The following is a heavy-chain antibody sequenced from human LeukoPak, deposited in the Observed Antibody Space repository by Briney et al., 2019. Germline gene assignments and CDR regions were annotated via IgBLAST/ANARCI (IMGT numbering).Heavy chain of an antibody. CDR1: GGSISSSSYY. V-gene: IGHV4-39*07. CDR3: ARDSGWYGSFDY. D-gene: IGHD6-19*01. Sequence: SETLSLTCTVSGGSISSSSYYWGWIRQPPGKGLEWIGSIYYSGSTYYNPSLKSRVTISVDTSKNQFSLKLSSVTAADTAVYYCARDSGWYGSFDYWGQGTLVTVSS. CDR2: IYYSGST. J-gene: IGHJ4*02.